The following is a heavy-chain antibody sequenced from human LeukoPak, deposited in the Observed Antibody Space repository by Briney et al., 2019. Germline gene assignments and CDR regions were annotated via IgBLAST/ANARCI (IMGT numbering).Heavy chain of an antibody. CDR3: AGTTDYSSFLAF. Sequence: SQTLSLTCTVSGDSVSSSSAVWNWIRQSPSRGLEWLGRTYYRSKWHNEYAESVKSRISITSDTSKNQFSLQLNSVTPEDTAEYYCAGTTDYSSFLAFWGQGTLVTVSS. CDR1: GDSVSSSSAV. D-gene: IGHD4-11*01. V-gene: IGHV6-1*01. CDR2: TYYRSKWHN. J-gene: IGHJ4*02.